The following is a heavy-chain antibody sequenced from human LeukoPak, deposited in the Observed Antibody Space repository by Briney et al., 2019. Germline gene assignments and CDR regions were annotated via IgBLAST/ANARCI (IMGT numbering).Heavy chain of an antibody. J-gene: IGHJ5*02. Sequence: PSETLSLTCTVSGYSISSGYYWGWIRQPPGKGLEWTGSIDHSGSTYYNPSLKSRITISVDTSKNQFSLKLSSVTAADTAVYYCAREKTTVTTDSGGWFDPWGQGTLVTVSS. V-gene: IGHV4-38-2*02. CDR1: GYSISSGYY. D-gene: IGHD4-17*01. CDR2: IDHSGST. CDR3: AREKTTVTTDSGGWFDP.